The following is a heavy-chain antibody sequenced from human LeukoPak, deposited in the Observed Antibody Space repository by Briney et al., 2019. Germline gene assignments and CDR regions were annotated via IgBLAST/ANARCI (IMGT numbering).Heavy chain of an antibody. CDR2: IYFTGFT. Sequence: SETLSLTCTVSDGSISGYYWSWIRQSPGKGLEWIGYIYFTGFTHYNPSLKSRVTMSVNMSKYQFSLNLNSVTAADTAVYYCARDAYGGNSWGWFDPWGQGNLVTVSA. CDR1: DGSISGYY. CDR3: ARDAYGGNSWGWFDP. D-gene: IGHD4-23*01. V-gene: IGHV4-59*01. J-gene: IGHJ5*02.